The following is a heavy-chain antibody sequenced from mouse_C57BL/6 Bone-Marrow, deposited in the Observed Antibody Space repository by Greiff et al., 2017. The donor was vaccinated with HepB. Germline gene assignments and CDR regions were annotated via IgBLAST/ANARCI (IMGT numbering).Heavy chain of an antibody. CDR2: INYDGSST. D-gene: IGHD1-1*01. J-gene: IGHJ2*01. V-gene: IGHV5-16*01. CDR3: ATEFYYYGSSYYFDY. CDR1: GFTFSDYY. Sequence: EVKLVESEGGLVQPGSSMKLSCTASGFTFSDYYMAWVRQVPEKGLEWVANINYDGSSTYYLDSLKSRFIISRDNAKNILYLQMSSLKSEDTATYYCATEFYYYGSSYYFDYWGQGTTLTVSS.